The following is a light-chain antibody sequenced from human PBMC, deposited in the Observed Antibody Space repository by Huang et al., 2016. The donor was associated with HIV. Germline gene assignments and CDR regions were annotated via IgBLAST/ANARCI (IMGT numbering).Light chain of an antibody. Sequence: EIVLTQSPATLSLSPGERATLSCRASQSVINYLGWYQQKPGQAPRLLIYDTSNRATGVPARVSGSGSGTDFTLTISSLEPEDFAVYYCQHRASWPLTFGGGTKVEIK. CDR3: QHRASWPLT. CDR1: QSVINY. V-gene: IGKV3-11*01. CDR2: DTS. J-gene: IGKJ4*01.